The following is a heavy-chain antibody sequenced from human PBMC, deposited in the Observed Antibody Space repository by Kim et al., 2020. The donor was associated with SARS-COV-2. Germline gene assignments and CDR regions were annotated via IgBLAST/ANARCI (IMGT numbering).Heavy chain of an antibody. CDR1: GGSISSSSYY. Sequence: SETLSLTCTVSGGSISSSSYYWGWIRQPPGKGLEWIGSIYYSGSTYYNPSLKSRVTISVDTSKNQFSLKLSSVTAADTAVYYCARGEYYYDSSGYFFDYWGQGTLVTVSS. CDR3: ARGEYYYDSSGYFFDY. CDR2: IYYSGST. D-gene: IGHD3-22*01. J-gene: IGHJ4*02. V-gene: IGHV4-39*07.